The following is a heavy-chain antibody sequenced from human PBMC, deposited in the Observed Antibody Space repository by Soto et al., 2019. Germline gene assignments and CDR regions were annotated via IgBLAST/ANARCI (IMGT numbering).Heavy chain of an antibody. CDR3: ARGPYSSSWSLFDY. CDR2: ISSSGSTI. V-gene: IGHV3-48*03. J-gene: IGHJ4*02. CDR1: ACTYSGNE. D-gene: IGHD6-13*01. Sequence: PGGSDGPSCAPAACTYSGNEINGYSRALGKGLEWVSYISSSGSTIYYADSVKGRFTISRDNAKNSLYLQMNSLRAEDTAVYYCARGPYSSSWSLFDYWGQGTLVTVSS.